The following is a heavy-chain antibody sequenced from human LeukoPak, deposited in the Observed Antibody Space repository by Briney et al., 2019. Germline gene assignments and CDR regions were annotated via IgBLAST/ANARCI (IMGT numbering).Heavy chain of an antibody. CDR2: INHSGST. V-gene: IGHV4-39*01. CDR1: DDSISSTNFY. J-gene: IGHJ4*02. CDR3: ARHGRTSYDFDY. D-gene: IGHD5-18*01. Sequence: SETLSLTCTVSDDSISSTNFYWSWIRQPPGKGLEWIGEINHSGSTNYNPSLKSRVTISVDTSKNQFSLKLSSVTAADTAVYYCARHGRTSYDFDYWGQGTLVTVSS.